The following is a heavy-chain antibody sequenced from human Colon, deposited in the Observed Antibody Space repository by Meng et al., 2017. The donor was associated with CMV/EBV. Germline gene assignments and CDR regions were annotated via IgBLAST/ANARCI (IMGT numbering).Heavy chain of an antibody. J-gene: IGHJ4*02. D-gene: IGHD6-13*01. CDR1: GFTFSDYY. Sequence: GESLKISCAASGFTFSDYYMNWVRQAPGKGLEWVSAVSSAGSYIYYADSVKGGFTISRDNAKNSLYLQMNSLRAEDTAVYYCARASGYYRSSWYYFDDWGQGTLVTVSS. CDR3: ARASGYYRSSWYYFDD. CDR2: VSSAGSYI. V-gene: IGHV3-21*01.